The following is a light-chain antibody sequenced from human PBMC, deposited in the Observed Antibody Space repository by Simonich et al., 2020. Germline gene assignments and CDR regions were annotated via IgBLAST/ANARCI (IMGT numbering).Light chain of an antibody. V-gene: IGKV3-20*01. CDR3: QQYGSSPLT. CDR1: QCVSSSY. Sequence: EIVLTQSPGTLSLSPGERATLSCRASQCVSSSYLAWYQQQPGHDTRLLIYGASSRATGIPDRFRGSGSGTDFTLTISRLEPEDFAVYYCQQYGSSPLTFGQGTKLEIK. J-gene: IGKJ2*01. CDR2: GAS.